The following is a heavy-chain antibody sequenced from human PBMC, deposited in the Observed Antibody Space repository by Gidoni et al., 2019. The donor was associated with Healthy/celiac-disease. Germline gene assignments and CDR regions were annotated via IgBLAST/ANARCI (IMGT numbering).Heavy chain of an antibody. D-gene: IGHD5-12*01. CDR2: IYYSGST. CDR1: GGSFRSGGYY. J-gene: IGHJ4*02. Sequence: QVQLQESGPGLVKPSPTLSLTCTVSGGSFRSGGYYWSWIRQHPGKGLAWIGYIYYSGSTYYNPSLKSRVTISVDTSKNQFSLKLSSVTAADTAVYYCARGPRGYDYYFGLGSWGYFDYWGQGTLVTVSS. CDR3: ARGPRGYDYYFGLGSWGYFDY. V-gene: IGHV4-31*03.